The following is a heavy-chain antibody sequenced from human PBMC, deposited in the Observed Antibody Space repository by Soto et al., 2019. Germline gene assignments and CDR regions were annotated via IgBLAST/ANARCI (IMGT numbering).Heavy chain of an antibody. CDR3: SAGDSSDTGDH. Sequence: QVQLVQSGAEVKKPGSSVKVSCKASGDTHSTHGISWVRQAPGQGLEWMGGTIPIIGTTDYAEKFQGRVTITADDSTTTSYMELSSLRPDDTACYYCSAGDSSDTGDHWGQGTLVTVSS. CDR1: GDTHSTHG. D-gene: IGHD5-18*01. J-gene: IGHJ4*02. CDR2: TIPIIGTT. V-gene: IGHV1-69*01.